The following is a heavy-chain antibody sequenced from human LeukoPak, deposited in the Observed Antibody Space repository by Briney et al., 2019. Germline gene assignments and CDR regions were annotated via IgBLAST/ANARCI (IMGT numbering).Heavy chain of an antibody. V-gene: IGHV3-48*04. J-gene: IGHJ6*02. CDR1: GFTFSSYS. D-gene: IGHD3-10*01. CDR2: ISSSSSTI. CDR3: ATLWFGELLLGPYGMDV. Sequence: GGSLRLSCAASGFTFSSYSMNWVRQAPWKGLEWVSYISSSSSTIYYADSVKGRFTISRDNAKNSLYLQMNSLRAEDTAVYYCATLWFGELLLGPYGMDVWGQGTTVTVSS.